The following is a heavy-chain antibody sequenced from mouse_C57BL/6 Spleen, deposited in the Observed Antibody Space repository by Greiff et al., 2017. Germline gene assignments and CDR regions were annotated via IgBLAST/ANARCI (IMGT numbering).Heavy chain of an antibody. CDR2: INPNNGGT. D-gene: IGHD1-1*01. CDR3: ARGYYGSSYVFAY. J-gene: IGHJ3*01. Sequence: VQLQQSGPELVKPGASVKMSCKASGYTFTDYNMHWVKQSHGKSLEWIGYINPNNGGTSYNQKFKGKATLTVNKSSSTAYMELRSLTSEDSAVYYCARGYYGSSYVFAYWGQGTLVTVSA. V-gene: IGHV1-22*01. CDR1: GYTFTDYN.